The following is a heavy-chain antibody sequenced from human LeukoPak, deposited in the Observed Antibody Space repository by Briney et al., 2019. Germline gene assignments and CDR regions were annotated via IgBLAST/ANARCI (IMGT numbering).Heavy chain of an antibody. J-gene: IGHJ4*02. CDR1: GFTFSSYA. CDR2: ISGSGGST. CDR3: ARGDVDTAMVLGY. D-gene: IGHD5-18*01. Sequence: PGGSLRLSCAASGFTFSSYAMSWVRQAPGKGLEWVSAISGSGGSTYYADSVKGRFTISRDNSKNTLYLQLNSLRAEDTAVYYCARGDVDTAMVLGYWGQGTLVTVSS. V-gene: IGHV3-23*01.